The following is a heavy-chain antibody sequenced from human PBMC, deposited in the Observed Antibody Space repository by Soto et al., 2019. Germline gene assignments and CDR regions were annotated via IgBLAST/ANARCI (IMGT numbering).Heavy chain of an antibody. CDR1: GFTFSSYA. Sequence: QVQLVESGGGVVQPGRSLRLSCAASGFTFSSYAMHWVRQAPGKGLEWVAVISYDGSNKYYADSVKGRFTISRDNSKNTLYLQMNSLRAEDTAVYYCARDYYDSTGGIDYWGQGTLVTVSS. CDR3: ARDYYDSTGGIDY. V-gene: IGHV3-30-3*01. J-gene: IGHJ4*02. D-gene: IGHD3-22*01. CDR2: ISYDGSNK.